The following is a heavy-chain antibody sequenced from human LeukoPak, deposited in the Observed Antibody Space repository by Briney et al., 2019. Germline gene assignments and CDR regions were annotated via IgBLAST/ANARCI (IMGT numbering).Heavy chain of an antibody. V-gene: IGHV1-69*08. J-gene: IGHJ5*02. D-gene: IGHD1-26*01. CDR1: GGTLNTHI. CDR3: ARVNLRGSQYNWFDP. Sequence: SVKVSCKASGGTLNTHIFTWVRQAPGQGLEWMGRITPIIDTTIYAQKFQGRLTITADKFTSTIYMELSSLRSDDTAVYYCARVNLRGSQYNWFDPRGQGTLVTVSS. CDR2: ITPIIDTT.